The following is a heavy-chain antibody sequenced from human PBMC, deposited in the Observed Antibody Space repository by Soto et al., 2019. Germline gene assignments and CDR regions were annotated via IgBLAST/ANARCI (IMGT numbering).Heavy chain of an antibody. D-gene: IGHD5-18*01. J-gene: IGHJ6*02. CDR3: AKGDTTMITDYYAMDV. Sequence: GGSLRLSCAVSGFTFTSYAMTWVRQAPGKGLEWVSAISGSGGSEFYADSVKGRFTISGDNSKNALYLQMKSLRAEDTALYYCAKGDTTMITDYYAMDVWGQGTTVTVSS. CDR1: GFTFTSYA. V-gene: IGHV3-23*01. CDR2: ISGSGGSE.